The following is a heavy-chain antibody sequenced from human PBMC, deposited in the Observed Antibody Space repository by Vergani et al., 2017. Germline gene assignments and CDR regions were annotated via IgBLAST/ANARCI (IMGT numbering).Heavy chain of an antibody. CDR3: ARGPSDYVWGSYRRYPGFFDY. Sequence: QVQLQQWGAGLLKPSETLSLTCAVYGGSFSGYYWSWIRQPPGKGLEWIGEINHSGSTNYNPSLKSRVTISVDTYTNQFSLKLSSVTAADTAVYYCARGPSDYVWGSYRRYPGFFDYWGQGTLVTVSS. CDR1: GGSFSGYY. J-gene: IGHJ4*02. CDR2: INHSGST. D-gene: IGHD3-16*02. V-gene: IGHV4-34*01.